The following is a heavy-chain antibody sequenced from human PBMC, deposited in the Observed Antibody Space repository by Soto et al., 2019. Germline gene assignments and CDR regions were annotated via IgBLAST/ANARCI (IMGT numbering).Heavy chain of an antibody. V-gene: IGHV3-23*01. J-gene: IGHJ4*02. CDR1: GFTFSNYA. CDR3: AKGLGVVASAIDS. CDR2: ISGSGGNT. Sequence: EVQLLESGGGLVQPGGSLRLSCAASGFTFSNYAMSWVRQAPGKGLEWVSVISGSGGNTQYADSVKGRFTISRDNSKNTLHLEMNSLRVEDTAVYYCAKGLGVVASAIDSWGQGTLVTVSS. D-gene: IGHD2-2*01.